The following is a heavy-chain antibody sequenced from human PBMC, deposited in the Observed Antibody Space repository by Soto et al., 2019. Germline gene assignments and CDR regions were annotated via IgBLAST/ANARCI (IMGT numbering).Heavy chain of an antibody. D-gene: IGHD3-3*01. Sequence: SETLSLTCTVSGGSISSGDYYWSWIRQPPGKGLEWIGYIYYSGSTYYNPSLKSRVTISVDTSKNQFSLKLSSVTAADTAVYYCARVSRWRAFDIWGQGTMVTVSS. CDR1: GGSISSGDYY. CDR3: ARVSRWRAFDI. CDR2: IYYSGST. J-gene: IGHJ3*02. V-gene: IGHV4-30-4*01.